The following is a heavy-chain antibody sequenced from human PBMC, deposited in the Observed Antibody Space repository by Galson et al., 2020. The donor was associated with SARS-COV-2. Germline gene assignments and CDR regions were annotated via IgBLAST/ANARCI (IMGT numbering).Heavy chain of an antibody. CDR2: ISTSSSYT. CDR1: GFPFSTYS. J-gene: IGHJ6*02. D-gene: IGHD5-18*01. CDR3: ARDEGIRGYNYGRLYYGMDV. Sequence: SLRLSCAASGFPFSTYSMNWVCLAPGKGLEWVSSISTSSSYTYYVDSVKGRFSISRDNPRNSLYLQMNSLRAEDTAVYYCARDEGIRGYNYGRLYYGMDVWGQGTTVTVSS. V-gene: IGHV3-21*01.